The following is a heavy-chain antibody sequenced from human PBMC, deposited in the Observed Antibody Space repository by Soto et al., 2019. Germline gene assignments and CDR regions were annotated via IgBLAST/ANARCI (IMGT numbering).Heavy chain of an antibody. Sequence: ETLSLTCTVSGGSISSYYWSWIRQPAGKGLEWIGRIYTSGSTNYNPPLKSRVTMSVDTSKNQFSLKLSSVTAADTAVYYCARDLGIRFLEHPFDPWGQGTLVTVPQ. CDR2: IYTSGST. D-gene: IGHD3-3*01. J-gene: IGHJ5*02. V-gene: IGHV4-4*07. CDR3: ARDLGIRFLEHPFDP. CDR1: GGSISSYY.